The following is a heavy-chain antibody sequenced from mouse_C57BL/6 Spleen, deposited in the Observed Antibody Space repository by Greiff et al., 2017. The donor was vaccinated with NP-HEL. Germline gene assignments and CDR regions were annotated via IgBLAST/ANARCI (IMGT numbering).Heavy chain of an antibody. D-gene: IGHD1-1*01. CDR2: IYPSDSET. Sequence: QVQLQQPGAELVRPGSSVKLSCKASGYTFTSYWMDWVKQRPGQGLEWIGNIYPSDSETHYNQKFKDKATLTVDKSSSTAYMQLSSLTSEDSAVYYCARAYGSRDYFDYWGQGTTLTVSS. CDR3: ARAYGSRDYFDY. CDR1: GYTFTSYW. J-gene: IGHJ2*01. V-gene: IGHV1-61*01.